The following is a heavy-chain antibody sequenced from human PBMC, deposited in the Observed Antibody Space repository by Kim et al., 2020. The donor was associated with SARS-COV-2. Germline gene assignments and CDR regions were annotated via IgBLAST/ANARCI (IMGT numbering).Heavy chain of an antibody. J-gene: IGHJ6*02. D-gene: IGHD2-15*01. CDR3: LNRGGVCGLDV. CDR2: IDGGGGTT. V-gene: IGHV3-23*01. CDR1: GFTFTSHY. Sequence: GGSLRLSCAASGFTFTSHYMSWVRQAPGKGLEWVSLIDGGGGTTYSVDSVKGRFTITRDAYKTPHYLHMSPLSADDTATYCCLNRGGVCGLDVWGQGTTV.